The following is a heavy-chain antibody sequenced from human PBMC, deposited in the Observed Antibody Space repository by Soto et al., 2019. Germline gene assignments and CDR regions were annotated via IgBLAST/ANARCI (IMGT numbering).Heavy chain of an antibody. V-gene: IGHV4-31*03. D-gene: IGHD6-13*01. CDR2: IYYSGST. CDR1: GGSIGSGGYY. J-gene: IGHJ3*02. Sequence: SETLSLTSTVSGGSIGSGGYYWSWIRQHPGKGLEWIGYIYYSGSTYYDPSLKSRVTISVDTSKNQFSLKLSSVTAADTAVYYCARGIAAWDAFDIWGQGTMVTVSS. CDR3: ARGIAAWDAFDI.